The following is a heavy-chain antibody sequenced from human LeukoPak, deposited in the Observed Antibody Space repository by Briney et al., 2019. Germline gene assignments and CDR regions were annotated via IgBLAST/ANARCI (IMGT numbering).Heavy chain of an antibody. V-gene: IGHV1-8*01. CDR3: TRGSDS. J-gene: IGHJ4*02. CDR1: GCTFLNYD. CDR2: MNPYSDDA. Sequence: ASVTVSCKPSGCTFLNYDINWVGQAPGQGLEWMGWMNPYSDDADYAQKFQGRFSITMNTYITTAYMELSSLGFEDTAVYFCTRGSDSWGKGTLGTVSS.